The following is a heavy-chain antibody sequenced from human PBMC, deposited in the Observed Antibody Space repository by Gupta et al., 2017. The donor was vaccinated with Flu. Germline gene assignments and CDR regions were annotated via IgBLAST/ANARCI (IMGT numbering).Heavy chain of an antibody. CDR3: AGHNSNWSGRTFMDG. CDR2: ISYSRST. D-gene: IGHD3-3*01. CDR1: GGSIGSSSYY. Sequence: QLQLQESGPGLVKPSETLSLTCTVSGGSIGSSSYYWGWIRQPPGKGLEWIGTISYSRSTYFNSCRGSGVPIGVDTSKDQFSPKPNPVTAADTAGYYCAGHNSNWSGRTFMDGGGEGTTVTVSS. J-gene: IGHJ6*03. V-gene: IGHV4-39*01.